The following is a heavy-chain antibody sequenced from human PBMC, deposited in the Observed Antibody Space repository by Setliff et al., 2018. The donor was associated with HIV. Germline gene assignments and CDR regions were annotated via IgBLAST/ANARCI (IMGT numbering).Heavy chain of an antibody. D-gene: IGHD3-3*01. CDR2: IYYTGRT. Sequence: SETLSLTCSVSGGSISGYYWNWVRQPPGKGLEWIGYIYYTGRTNYNPSLKSRVTMSLDSSMKQFSLKLSSVTAADTAVYFCARDVGGFTVFAVPRGGFDPWGQGTLVTSPQ. J-gene: IGHJ5*02. CDR3: ARDVGGFTVFAVPRGGFDP. CDR1: GGSISGYY. V-gene: IGHV4-59*01.